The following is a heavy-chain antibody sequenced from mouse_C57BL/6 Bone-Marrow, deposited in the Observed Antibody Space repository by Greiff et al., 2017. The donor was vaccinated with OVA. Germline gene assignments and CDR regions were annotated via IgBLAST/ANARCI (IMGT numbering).Heavy chain of an antibody. J-gene: IGHJ2*01. D-gene: IGHD2-4*01. CDR2: INSDGGST. CDR1: EYEFPSHD. Sequence: EVKLQQSGGGLVQPGESLKLSCESNEYEFPSHDMSWVRKTPEKRLELVAAINSDGGSTYYPDTMERRFIISRDNTKKTLYLQMSSLRSEDTALYYCARHSSMITTGDDYWGQGTTLTVSS. V-gene: IGHV5-2*01. CDR3: ARHSSMITTGDDY.